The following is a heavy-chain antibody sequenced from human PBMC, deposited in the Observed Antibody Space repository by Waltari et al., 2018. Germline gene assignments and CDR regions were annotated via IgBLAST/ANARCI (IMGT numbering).Heavy chain of an antibody. V-gene: IGHV1-69*01. CDR1: GGTFSSYA. CDR2: IIPSFGTA. Sequence: QVQLVQSGAEVKKPGSSVKVSCKASGGTFSSYAISWVRQAPGQGLEWMGGIIPSFGTANYAQKFQGRVTITADESTSTAYMELSSLRSEDTAVYYCARDDSSGFGNDVFDYWGQGTLVTVSS. D-gene: IGHD3-22*01. CDR3: ARDDSSGFGNDVFDY. J-gene: IGHJ4*02.